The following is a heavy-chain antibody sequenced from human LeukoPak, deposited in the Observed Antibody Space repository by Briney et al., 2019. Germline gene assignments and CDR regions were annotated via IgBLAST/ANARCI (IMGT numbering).Heavy chain of an antibody. J-gene: IGHJ3*02. Sequence: SETLSLTCTVSGGSISTSSYYWGWVRQPPGKGLEWIGNIFYSGTTYYSPSLKSRVTISLDTSRNQFSLRLCALTAADTAVDYCAKSNGYGIGDIWGQGTMVTVSS. CDR3: AKSNGYGIGDI. D-gene: IGHD1-26*01. CDR2: IFYSGTT. V-gene: IGHV4-39*07. CDR1: GGSISTSSYY.